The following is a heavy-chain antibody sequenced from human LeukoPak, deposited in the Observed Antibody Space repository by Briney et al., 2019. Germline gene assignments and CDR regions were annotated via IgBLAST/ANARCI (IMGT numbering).Heavy chain of an antibody. D-gene: IGHD4-17*01. Sequence: GESLKISCRGSGYSFTSNWIGWVRQMPGEGLGWILIIYPGGSDTRYSPSFQGQVTISADKSISTAYLQWRSLKASDTAMYYCARSTVPRTTPSNYIYYMDVWGKGTTVTVSS. CDR3: ARSTVPRTTPSNYIYYMDV. V-gene: IGHV5-51*01. CDR2: IYPGGSDT. CDR1: GYSFTSNW. J-gene: IGHJ6*03.